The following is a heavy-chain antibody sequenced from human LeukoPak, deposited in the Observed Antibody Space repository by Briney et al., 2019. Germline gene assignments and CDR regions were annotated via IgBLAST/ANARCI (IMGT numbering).Heavy chain of an antibody. CDR3: ARGWQFVGP. J-gene: IGHJ4*02. V-gene: IGHV4-59*01. Sequence: SETLSLTCTVSGGSISGYYWSWLRQPPGKGLEWIGYIHYSGSTNYNPSLKSRVTISVDTSKNQFSLKLSSVTAADTAVYYCARGWQFVGPWGQGTLVTVSS. D-gene: IGHD1-26*01. CDR2: IHYSGST. CDR1: GGSISGYY.